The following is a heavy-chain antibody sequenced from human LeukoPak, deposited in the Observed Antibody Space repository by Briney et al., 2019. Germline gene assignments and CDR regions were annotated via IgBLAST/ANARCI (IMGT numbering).Heavy chain of an antibody. Sequence: ASVKVSCKASGYTLTSYGISWVRQAPGQGLEWMGWISAYNGNTNYAQKLQGRVTITRNTSISTAYMELSSLRSEDTAVYYCARGSTSFSMDVWGKGTTVTVSS. CDR3: ARGSTSFSMDV. V-gene: IGHV1-18*01. CDR1: GYTLTSYG. J-gene: IGHJ6*03. CDR2: ISAYNGNT. D-gene: IGHD2-2*01.